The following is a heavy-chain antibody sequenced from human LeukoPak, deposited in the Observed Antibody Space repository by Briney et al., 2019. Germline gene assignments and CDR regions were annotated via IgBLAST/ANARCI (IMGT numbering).Heavy chain of an antibody. V-gene: IGHV3-30*02. Sequence: GGSLRLSCAASGFTFSMHGMHWVRQAPGKGLEWVAFIRYDGSNKYYIDSVKGRFTISRDNSKNTLYLQMNSLRPEDTAVYYCAREWDCSSTSCYLNAFDIWGQGTMVTVSS. CDR1: GFTFSMHG. D-gene: IGHD2-2*01. J-gene: IGHJ3*02. CDR2: IRYDGSNK. CDR3: AREWDCSSTSCYLNAFDI.